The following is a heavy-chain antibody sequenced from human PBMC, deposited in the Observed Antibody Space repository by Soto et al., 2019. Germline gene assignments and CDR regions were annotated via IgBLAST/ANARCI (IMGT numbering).Heavy chain of an antibody. CDR1: GYTFTSYY. CDR2: INPSGGST. J-gene: IGHJ3*02. D-gene: IGHD3-22*01. Sequence: ASVKVSCKASGYTFTSYYMHWVRQAPGQGLEWMGIINPSGGSTSYAQKFQGRVTMTRDTSTSTVYMELSSLRSEDTAVYYCARDASAYYYDSSGFPHAFDIWGQGTMVTVSS. CDR3: ARDASAYYYDSSGFPHAFDI. V-gene: IGHV1-46*01.